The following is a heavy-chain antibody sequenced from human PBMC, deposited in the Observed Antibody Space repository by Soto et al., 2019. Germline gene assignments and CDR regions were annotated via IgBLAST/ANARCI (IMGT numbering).Heavy chain of an antibody. CDR1: GYTFTGYY. V-gene: IGHV1-2*04. CDR3: AKGLAVAGRYYYYYYGMDV. CDR2: INPNSGGT. D-gene: IGHD6-19*01. Sequence: ASVKVSCKASGYTFTGYYMHWVRQAPGQGLEWMGWINPNSGGTNYGQKFQGWVNMTRDTSISKAYMELSRLRADDTAVYYCAKGLAVAGRYYYYYYGMDVWGQGTTVTVSS. J-gene: IGHJ6*02.